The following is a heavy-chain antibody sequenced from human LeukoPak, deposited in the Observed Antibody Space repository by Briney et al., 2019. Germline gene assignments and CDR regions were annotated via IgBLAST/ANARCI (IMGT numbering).Heavy chain of an antibody. V-gene: IGHV1-46*01. Sequence: ASVKVSCKASGYTFTIYYMHWVRQAPGQGLEWMGIINPSGGSTSYAQKFQGRVTMTRDTSTSTVYMELSSLRSEDTAVYYCATFKYCSGGSCYSGYYYGMDVWGQGTTATVSS. J-gene: IGHJ6*02. D-gene: IGHD2-15*01. CDR2: INPSGGST. CDR3: ATFKYCSGGSCYSGYYYGMDV. CDR1: GYTFTIYY.